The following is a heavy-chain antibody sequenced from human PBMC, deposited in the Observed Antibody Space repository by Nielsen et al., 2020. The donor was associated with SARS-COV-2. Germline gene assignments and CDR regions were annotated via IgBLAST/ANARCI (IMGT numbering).Heavy chain of an antibody. Sequence: SETLSPTCTVSGGSLSSRTYYWGWIRQPPGKGLEWIGTIYYSGSVSYNPSLRSRVTISVDTSKKHFSLKLTSVTAADTAVYFCARGDIAVVPAAMFRGDDAFDIWGQGTMVRVSS. V-gene: IGHV4-39*02. CDR2: IYYSGSV. CDR3: ARGDIAVVPAAMFRGDDAFDI. D-gene: IGHD2-2*01. CDR1: GGSLSSRTYY. J-gene: IGHJ3*02.